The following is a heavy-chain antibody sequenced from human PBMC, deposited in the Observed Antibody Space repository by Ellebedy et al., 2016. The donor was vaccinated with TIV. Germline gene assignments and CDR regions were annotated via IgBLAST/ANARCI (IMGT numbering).Heavy chain of an antibody. J-gene: IGHJ1*01. CDR2: IAGSGRST. V-gene: IGHV3-23*01. CDR1: GFTFAGSA. CDR3: AKEIIWQQLVAAFQH. Sequence: PGGSLRLSCGASGFTFAGSAMSWFPQAPGKGLEWVSAIAGSGRSTYYADSVKGRFTIARDNSKDTLYLQMSSLRAEDTATYYCAKEIIWQQLVAAFQHWGQGTLVTVSS. D-gene: IGHD6-13*01.